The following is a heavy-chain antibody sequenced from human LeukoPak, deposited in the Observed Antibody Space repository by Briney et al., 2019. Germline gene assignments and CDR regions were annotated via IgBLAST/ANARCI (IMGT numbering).Heavy chain of an antibody. V-gene: IGHV4-38-2*02. J-gene: IGHJ4*02. Sequence: SETLSLTCNVSGYSISSGYYWGWIRQPPGKALEWIGSTFHSGSPNYNPSLKSRVTISIDTSKNQFSLKLSSVTAADTAFYYCARDAGGDFDYWGQGTLVTVSS. CDR3: ARDAGGDFDY. CDR1: GYSISSGYY. CDR2: TFHSGSP. D-gene: IGHD2-21*01.